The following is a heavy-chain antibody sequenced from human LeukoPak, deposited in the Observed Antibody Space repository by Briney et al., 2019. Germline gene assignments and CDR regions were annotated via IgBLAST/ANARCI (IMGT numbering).Heavy chain of an antibody. Sequence: PSETLSLTCAVYGGSFSGYYWSWIRQSPGKGLEWIGEINPSGNTNYNPSFESQATISVAPSKNQFSLKLSSVTAADTAVYYCARRYYYYMDVWGKGTTVTISS. V-gene: IGHV4-34*01. CDR1: GGSFSGYY. CDR3: ARRYYYYMDV. CDR2: INPSGNT. J-gene: IGHJ6*03.